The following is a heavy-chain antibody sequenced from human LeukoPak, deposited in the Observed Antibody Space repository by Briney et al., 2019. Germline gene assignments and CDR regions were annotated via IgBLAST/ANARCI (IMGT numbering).Heavy chain of an antibody. J-gene: IGHJ6*02. CDR3: ARGIRYYDSSGYYYYYYGMDV. V-gene: IGHV4-34*01. CDR2: INHSGST. Sequence: PSETLSLTCAVYGGSFSGYYWSWIRQPPGKGLEWIGEINHSGSTNYNPSLKSRVTISVDTSKNQFSLKLSSVTAADTAAYYCARGIRYYDSSGYYYYYYGMDVWGQGTTVTVSS. D-gene: IGHD3-22*01. CDR1: GGSFSGYY.